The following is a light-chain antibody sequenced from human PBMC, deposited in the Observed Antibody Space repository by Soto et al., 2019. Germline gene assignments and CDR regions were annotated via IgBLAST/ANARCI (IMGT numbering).Light chain of an antibody. Sequence: EVVMTQSPATLSVSPGDTATLSCRASQSVSSSYLAWYQQKPGQAPRLLIYGASSRATGLPDRFSGGGYGRDFTLTISRLEPEDSAVYYCQQYGSSPGTFGQGTKVDI. CDR3: QQYGSSPGT. V-gene: IGKV3-20*01. CDR2: GAS. J-gene: IGKJ1*01. CDR1: QSVSSSY.